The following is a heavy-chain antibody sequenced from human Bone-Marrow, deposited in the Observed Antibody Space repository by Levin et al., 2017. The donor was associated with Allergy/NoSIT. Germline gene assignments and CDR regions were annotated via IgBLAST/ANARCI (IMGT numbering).Heavy chain of an antibody. CDR2: VYYTGTT. Sequence: GSLRLSCTVSGGSINRSPFYWVWIRQPPGKGLEWIGSVYYTGTTYYNPSLKSRVTISVDTSKEQFSLKVTSVTAADTAVYYCAREGTPQSWDYWGQGTLVSVSS. D-gene: IGHD1-14*01. V-gene: IGHV4-39*07. CDR1: GGSINRSPFY. CDR3: AREGTPQSWDY. J-gene: IGHJ4*02.